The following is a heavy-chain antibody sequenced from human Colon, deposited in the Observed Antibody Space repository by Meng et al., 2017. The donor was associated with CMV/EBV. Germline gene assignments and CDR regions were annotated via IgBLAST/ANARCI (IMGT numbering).Heavy chain of an antibody. Sequence: LRQWGSRRVTPSEPLPLPRTVCGGSISTYYWSWIRQPAGEGLEWLGRITTNRNTDYNPSLNSRATIWLDTSNNQFSLKLTSVTAADTAVYYCVRGGYSGTQTGGVQEYWGQGTLVTVSS. V-gene: IGHV4-4*07. CDR1: GGSISTYY. CDR3: VRGGYSGTQTGGVQEY. D-gene: IGHD5-12*01. J-gene: IGHJ4*02. CDR2: ITTNRNT.